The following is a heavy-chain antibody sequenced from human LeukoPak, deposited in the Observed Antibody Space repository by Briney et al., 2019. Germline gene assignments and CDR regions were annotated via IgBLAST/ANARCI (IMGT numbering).Heavy chain of an antibody. V-gene: IGHV3-7*01. J-gene: IGHJ4*02. CDR3: ARGHYGDYG. Sequence: GGSLRLSCAASGFTFSSYEMNWVRQAPGKGLEWVANVKEDGNEKYYVDSVKGRFTISRDNAKNSLYLQMNSLRPEDTAVYYCARGHYGDYGWGQGTLVTVSS. CDR1: GFTFSSYE. D-gene: IGHD4-17*01. CDR2: VKEDGNEK.